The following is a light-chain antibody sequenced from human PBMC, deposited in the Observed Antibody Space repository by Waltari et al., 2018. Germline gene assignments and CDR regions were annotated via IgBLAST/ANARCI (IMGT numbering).Light chain of an antibody. J-gene: IGLJ1*01. Sequence: QSAVTQPVSVSGSPGQSITLSCAGSSSDIGAFKYVSWYQQHPGDAPKVIIYNVSERPSVVSNRLSGSKSGNTASLTISGLQTEDEADYYCTAHGPGSATIFGTGTRVSVL. CDR3: TAHGPGSATI. CDR2: NVS. V-gene: IGLV2-14*03. CDR1: SSDIGAFKY.